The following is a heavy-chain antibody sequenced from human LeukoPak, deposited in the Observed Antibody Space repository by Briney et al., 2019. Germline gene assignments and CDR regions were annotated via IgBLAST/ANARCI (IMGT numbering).Heavy chain of an antibody. CDR2: IKSKTAGSTT. D-gene: IGHD3-3*01. V-gene: IGHV3-15*01. J-gene: IGHJ6*02. Sequence: PGPSLRPSRAPSAFTLSNAWMSSVRHPPGNGMEWVGCIKSKTAGSTTDYAAPVKGRFTIPRNDSKDTLYMQMNGLKTEDTAVYYCTTDSFCYYGMDVWGQGTTVTVSS. CDR1: AFTLSNAW. CDR3: TTDSFCYYGMDV.